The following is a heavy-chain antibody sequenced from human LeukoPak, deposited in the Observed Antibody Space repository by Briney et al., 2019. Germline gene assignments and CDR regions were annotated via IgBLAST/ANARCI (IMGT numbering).Heavy chain of an antibody. J-gene: IGHJ4*02. V-gene: IGHV4-31*03. CDR1: GGSISSGGYY. Sequence: PSETLSLTCTVSGGSISSGGYYWSWIRQHPGKGLEWIGYIYYSGSTYYNPSLKSRVTISVDTSKNQFSLKLSSVTAADTAVYYCARVPTVTHYFDYWGQGTLVTVSS. CDR2: IYYSGST. CDR3: ARVPTVTHYFDY. D-gene: IGHD4-17*01.